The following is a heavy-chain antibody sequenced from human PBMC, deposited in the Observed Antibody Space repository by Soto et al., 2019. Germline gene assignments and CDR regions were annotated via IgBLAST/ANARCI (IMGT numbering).Heavy chain of an antibody. J-gene: IGHJ4*02. CDR1: GFTFSSYG. V-gene: IGHV3-30*18. CDR3: AKLSTVRFLEWLSSTGDSFDY. Sequence: GGSLRLSCAASGFTFSSYGMHWVRQAPGKGLEWVAVISYDGSNKYYADSVKGRFTISRDNSKNTLYLQMNSLRAEDTAVYYCAKLSTVRFLEWLSSTGDSFDYWGQGT. D-gene: IGHD3-3*01. CDR2: ISYDGSNK.